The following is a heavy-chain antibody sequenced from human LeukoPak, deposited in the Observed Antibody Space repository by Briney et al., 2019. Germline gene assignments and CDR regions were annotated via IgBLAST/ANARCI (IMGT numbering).Heavy chain of an antibody. CDR1: GDSITRSNYY. D-gene: IGHD3-22*01. CDR3: ARVPSYYYDSSGFPRGWFDP. Sequence: SETLSLTCTVSGDSITRSNYYWSWIRQPPGKGLEWIGYIYYSGSTNYNPSLKSRVTISVDTSKNQFSLKLSSVTAADTAVYYCARVPSYYYDSSGFPRGWFDPWGQGTLVTVSS. CDR2: IYYSGST. J-gene: IGHJ5*02. V-gene: IGHV4-61*01.